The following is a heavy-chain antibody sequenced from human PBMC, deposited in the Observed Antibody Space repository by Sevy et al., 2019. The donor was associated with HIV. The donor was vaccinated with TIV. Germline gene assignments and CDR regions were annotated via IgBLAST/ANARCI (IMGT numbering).Heavy chain of an antibody. CDR3: AKDRVSGTYYTGDFDY. Sequence: GGSLRLSCAASGFTFSTYAMTWVRQAPGKGLEWVSVISLSGGDTYYANSVKGRFTISRDNSKHTLYLQMNSLTAEDTAVYYCAKDRVSGTYYTGDFDYWGQGTLVTVSS. V-gene: IGHV3-23*01. CDR2: ISLSGGDT. J-gene: IGHJ4*02. CDR1: GFTFSTYA. D-gene: IGHD3-10*01.